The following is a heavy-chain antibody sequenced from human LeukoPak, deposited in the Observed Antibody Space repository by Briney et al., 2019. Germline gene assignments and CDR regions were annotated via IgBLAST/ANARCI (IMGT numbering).Heavy chain of an antibody. CDR3: ARGLYSGSYYSYHFDY. Sequence: ASVKVSCKASGYTFTGYYMHWVRQAPGQGLEWMGIINPSGGSTSYAQKFQGRVTVTRDTSTSTVYMELSSLRSEDTAVYFCARGLYSGSYYSYHFDYWGQGTLVTVSS. J-gene: IGHJ4*02. CDR2: INPSGGST. CDR1: GYTFTGYY. V-gene: IGHV1-46*01. D-gene: IGHD1-26*01.